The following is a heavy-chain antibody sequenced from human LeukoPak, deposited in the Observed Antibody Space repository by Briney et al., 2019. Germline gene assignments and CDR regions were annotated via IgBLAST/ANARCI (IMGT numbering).Heavy chain of an antibody. CDR2: ISKDGRDK. CDR3: TKRHPGDNKSFDC. CDR1: GFTFSNYG. V-gene: IGHV3-30*18. D-gene: IGHD2-21*02. Sequence: GGSLRLSCAASGFTFSNYGMHWVRQAPGKGLEWVAAISKDGRDKYYADSVKGRFTISRDNSKNTLYLQIDSLRAEDTSVYYCTKRHPGDNKSFDCWGQGTLVTVSS. J-gene: IGHJ4*02.